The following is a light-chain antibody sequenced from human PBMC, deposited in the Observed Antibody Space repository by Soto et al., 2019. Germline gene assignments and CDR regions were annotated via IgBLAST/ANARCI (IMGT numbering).Light chain of an antibody. J-gene: IGKJ4*01. Sequence: DIQMTQSPSSLSASVGDRVPITCKASHDIRKYLSWFQQRPGKAPKLLIYDASKLETGVPSRFSGSGSGTDFSFTISSLQPEDIATYYCQQYDNAPLTFGGGTKVEIK. CDR3: QQYDNAPLT. CDR2: DAS. CDR1: HDIRKY. V-gene: IGKV1-33*01.